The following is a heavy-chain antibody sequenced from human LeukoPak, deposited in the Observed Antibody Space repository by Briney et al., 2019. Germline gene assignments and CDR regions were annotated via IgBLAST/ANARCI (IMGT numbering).Heavy chain of an antibody. D-gene: IGHD6-19*01. CDR3: AQELRVVAGSNTTDY. V-gene: IGHV3-23*01. Sequence: PGGSLRLSCAASGFTFSSYAMSWVRQAPGKGLEWVSPISGGGGSTYYADSVKGRFTISRDNSKNTLYLQMNSLRAEDTAVYYCAQELRVVAGSNTTDYWGQGTLVTFSS. CDR2: ISGGGGST. J-gene: IGHJ4*02. CDR1: GFTFSSYA.